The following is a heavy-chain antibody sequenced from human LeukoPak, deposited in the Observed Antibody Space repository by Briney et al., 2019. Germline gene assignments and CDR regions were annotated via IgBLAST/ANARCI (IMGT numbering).Heavy chain of an antibody. CDR2: IRSKANTYAT. CDR3: AKEGLIVATLDY. V-gene: IGHV3-73*01. CDR1: GFTFSGSA. D-gene: IGHD5-12*01. J-gene: IGHJ4*02. Sequence: GGSLRLSCAASGFTFSGSAMHWVRQASGKGLEWVGRIRSKANTYATTYPASVKGRFTISRDNSKNTLYLQMNSLRAEDTAVYYCAKEGLIVATLDYWGQGTLVTVSS.